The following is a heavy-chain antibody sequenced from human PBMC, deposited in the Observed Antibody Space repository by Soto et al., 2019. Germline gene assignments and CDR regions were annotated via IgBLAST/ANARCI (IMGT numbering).Heavy chain of an antibody. D-gene: IGHD1-1*01. CDR2: ISGSGDNT. CDR1: GFTFSSYA. CDR3: ARGHGVPLPGTTIGFLFDY. V-gene: IGHV3-23*01. Sequence: GGSLRLSCAASGFTFSSYAMSWVRPAPGKGLEWVSTISGSGDNTYYADSVRGRFTISRDNTKNSLYLQMNSLRAEDTAVYYCARGHGVPLPGTTIGFLFDYWGQGTLVTVSS. J-gene: IGHJ4*02.